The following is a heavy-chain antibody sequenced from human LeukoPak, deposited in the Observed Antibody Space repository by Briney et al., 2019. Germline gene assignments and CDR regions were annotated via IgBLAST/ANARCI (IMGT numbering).Heavy chain of an antibody. CDR2: INQDGGET. J-gene: IGHJ4*02. CDR3: ARENHATGDY. Sequence: GGSLRLSCAASGFTFSTYWMMWVRQAPGRGWEGVATINQDGGETYYVDYLKGRFTISRDNAKNSLYLQMNSLRVEDTAVYYCARENHATGDYWGPGTLVTVSS. V-gene: IGHV3-7*03. CDR1: GFTFSTYW.